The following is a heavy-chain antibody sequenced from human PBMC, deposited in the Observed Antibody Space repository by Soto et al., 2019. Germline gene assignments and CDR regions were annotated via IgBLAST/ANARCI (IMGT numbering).Heavy chain of an antibody. J-gene: IGHJ4*02. V-gene: IGHV1-18*01. D-gene: IGHD3-16*01. CDR2: ISGSRGNA. CDR1: GYTFTKYG. Sequence: QVQLVQSGAEVKNPGASVKVSCKTSGYTFTKYGVGWVRQAPGQGLEWMGWISGSRGNANYAEKVQGRITLPTDTSTSTAYIELRSLRSDDTAVYYCAREMAGLGGEYDYWGQGTLVTVSS. CDR3: AREMAGLGGEYDY.